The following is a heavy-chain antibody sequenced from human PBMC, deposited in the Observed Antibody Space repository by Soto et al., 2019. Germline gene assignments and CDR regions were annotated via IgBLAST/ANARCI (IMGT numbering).Heavy chain of an antibody. Sequence: GASVKVSCKASGYTFTSYAMHWVRQAPGQRLEWMGWINAGNGNTKYSQKFQGRFTISRDNSKNTLYLHMNSLRIEDTAVYFCAKDQGVGGTLGLFDYWGQGALVTVSS. CDR2: INAGNGNT. J-gene: IGHJ4*02. CDR1: GYTFTSYA. CDR3: AKDQGVGGTLGLFDY. D-gene: IGHD3-3*01. V-gene: IGHV1-3*01.